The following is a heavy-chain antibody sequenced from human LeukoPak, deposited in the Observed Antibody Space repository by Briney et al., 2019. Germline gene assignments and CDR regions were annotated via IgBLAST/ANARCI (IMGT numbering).Heavy chain of an antibody. Sequence: GGSLRLSCTASGFTLSSSWMSWVRQPPGRGLEWVASIKQDGSQKYYVDSVKGRFTISRDNAKNSLYLQMNSLRAEDTAVYYCARVGEWELLSDYWGQGTLVTVSS. CDR1: GFTLSSSW. D-gene: IGHD1-26*01. CDR3: ARVGEWELLSDY. CDR2: IKQDGSQK. J-gene: IGHJ4*02. V-gene: IGHV3-7*01.